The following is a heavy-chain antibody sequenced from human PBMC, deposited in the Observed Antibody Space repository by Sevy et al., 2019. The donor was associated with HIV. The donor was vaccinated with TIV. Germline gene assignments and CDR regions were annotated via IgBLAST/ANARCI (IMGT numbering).Heavy chain of an antibody. V-gene: IGHV3-23*01. CDR2: ISGSGGST. CDR3: AKDITRGGRGDRGVDY. J-gene: IGHJ4*02. CDR1: GFTFSSYA. D-gene: IGHD1-20*01. Sequence: GGSLRLSCAASGFTFSSYAMSWVRQAPGKGLEWVSAISGSGGSTYYADSVKGRFTISRDNCKNTLDLQMNRLRAEGRDVYYCAKDITRGGRGDRGVDYWGQGTLVTVSS.